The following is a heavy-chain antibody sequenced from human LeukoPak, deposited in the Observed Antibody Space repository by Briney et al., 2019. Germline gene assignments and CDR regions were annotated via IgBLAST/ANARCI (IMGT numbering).Heavy chain of an antibody. D-gene: IGHD4-17*01. J-gene: IGHJ6*03. V-gene: IGHV4-4*07. CDR3: ARTTVTPSDYYYYMDV. CDR2: IYTSGST. CDR1: GGSISSYY. Sequence: SETLSLTCTVSGGSISSYYWSWIRQPAGKGLEWIGRIYTSGSTNYNPSLKSRVTISVDTSKNQFSLKLSSVTAADTAVYYCARTTVTPSDYYYYMDVWGKGTTVTVSS.